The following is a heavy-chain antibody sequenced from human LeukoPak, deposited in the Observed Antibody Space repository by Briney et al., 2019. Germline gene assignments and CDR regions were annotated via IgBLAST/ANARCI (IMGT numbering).Heavy chain of an antibody. D-gene: IGHD3-3*01. CDR1: GFTMKNFG. J-gene: IGHJ4*02. Sequence: PGGSLRLSCAVSGFTMKNFGMHWVRQAPGKGLEWVAVIWYDGSQRHYMDSVKGRFAISRENSMNTLSLEMNDLRVEETAVYYCVRGADMNYNFENSFYFDSWGQGALVIVSS. CDR3: VRGADMNYNFENSFYFDS. V-gene: IGHV3-33*01. CDR2: IWYDGSQR.